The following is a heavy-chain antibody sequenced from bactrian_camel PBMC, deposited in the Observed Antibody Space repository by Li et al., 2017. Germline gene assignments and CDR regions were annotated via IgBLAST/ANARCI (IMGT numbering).Heavy chain of an antibody. CDR3: AARGPYCYTKLSVADFTY. CDR1: GDTYSGSC. CDR2: SIDERGTM. J-gene: IGHJ6*01. V-gene: IGHV3S26*01. D-gene: IGHD2*01. Sequence: VQLVESGGGSVQAGGSLRLSCAASGDTYSGSCMGWFRQIPAKDREGVASIDERGTMRYADSVKGRFTISKDNAKNTPYLQMDSLKPEDTAMYYCAARGPYCYTKLSVADFTYWGQGTQVTVS.